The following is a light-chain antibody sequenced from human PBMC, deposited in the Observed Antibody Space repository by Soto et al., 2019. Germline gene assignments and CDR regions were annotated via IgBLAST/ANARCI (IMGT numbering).Light chain of an antibody. CDR2: GAS. V-gene: IGKV3-20*01. J-gene: IGKJ5*01. CDR3: QQYGSSIT. CDR1: QSVSSH. Sequence: VELSQSPVTLYLSPGGRAPLSCRASQSVSSHLAWYQQRPGQAPRLLIYGASSRATGIPDRFSGSGSGTDFTLTISRLEPEDCAVYYCQQYGSSITSGQGTRLEIK.